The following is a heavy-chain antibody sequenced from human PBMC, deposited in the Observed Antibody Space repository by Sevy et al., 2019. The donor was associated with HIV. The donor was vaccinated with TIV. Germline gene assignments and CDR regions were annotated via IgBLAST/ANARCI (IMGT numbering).Heavy chain of an antibody. CDR2: IRYDGSNE. Sequence: GGSLRLSCAASGFTFSNYSIHWVRQAPGKGLEWVAFIRYDGSNEYYVHSVKGRFTISRDNSKSTLYLQMNSLSAEDTAVYYCAKDRKVLLVVYAIPFDALDIWGQGTMVTVSS. CDR3: AKDRKVLLVVYAIPFDALDI. D-gene: IGHD2-8*02. CDR1: GFTFSNYS. V-gene: IGHV3-30*02. J-gene: IGHJ3*02.